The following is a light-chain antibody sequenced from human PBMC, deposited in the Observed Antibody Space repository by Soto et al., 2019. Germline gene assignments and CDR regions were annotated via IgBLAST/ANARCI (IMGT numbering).Light chain of an antibody. Sequence: DIQKSHASSTMVALVGRRITITFRSNQWISTWLAWYQQKPGKAPNLLIYTTSNLQSGVPSRFSGSGSGTDLTLTISSLQPEDFATYYCQHSYSSPTVGRGTKVDIK. J-gene: IGKJ2*01. CDR1: QWISTW. CDR3: QHSYSSPT. V-gene: IGKV1-39*01. CDR2: TTS.